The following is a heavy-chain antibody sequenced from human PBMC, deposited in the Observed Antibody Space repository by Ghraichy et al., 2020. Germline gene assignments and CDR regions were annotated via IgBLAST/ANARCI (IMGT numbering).Heavy chain of an antibody. Sequence: SETLSLTCAVYGGSFRGYYWSWIRQAPGKGLEWIGEISHTGSANYNPSLKSRVTISVDTSKNQFSLKLSSVTAADTAVYYCARGAPFWVVMVAAPLGYWGQGTLVTVSS. D-gene: IGHD2-15*01. CDR3: ARGAPFWVVMVAAPLGY. CDR1: GGSFRGYY. V-gene: IGHV4-34*01. CDR2: ISHTGSA. J-gene: IGHJ4*02.